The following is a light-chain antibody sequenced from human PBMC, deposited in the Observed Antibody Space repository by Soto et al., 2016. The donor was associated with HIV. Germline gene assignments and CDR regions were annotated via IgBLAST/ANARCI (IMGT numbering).Light chain of an antibody. V-gene: IGKV1-16*01. Sequence: DIQMTQSPSSLSASVGDRVTITCRASQDINNYLAWFQQKPGKAPKSLIYKASSLQSGVPSRFSGSGSGTEFTLTISSLQPDDFATYYCQQYDTYWTFGQGTKVEIK. J-gene: IGKJ1*01. CDR1: QDINNY. CDR3: QQYDTYWT. CDR2: KAS.